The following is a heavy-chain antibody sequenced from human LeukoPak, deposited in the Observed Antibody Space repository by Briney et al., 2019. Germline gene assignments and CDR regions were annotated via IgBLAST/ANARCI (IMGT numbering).Heavy chain of an antibody. CDR2: INQDGGEK. V-gene: IGHV3-7*01. D-gene: IGHD2-2*01. J-gene: IGHJ4*02. Sequence: GGSLRLSCAASGFTFSSYSMTWVRQAPGKGREWVANINQDGGEKYYVDSVKGRFTISRDNAKNSLYLQMNSLRAEDTAVYHCATGRSCTTCYLPDYWGQGTLVTVSS. CDR3: ATGRSCTTCYLPDY. CDR1: GFTFSSYS.